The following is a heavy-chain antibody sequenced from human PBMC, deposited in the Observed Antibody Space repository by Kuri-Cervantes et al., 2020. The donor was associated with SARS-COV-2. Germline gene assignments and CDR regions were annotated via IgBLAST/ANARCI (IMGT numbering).Heavy chain of an antibody. V-gene: IGHV4-59*11. CDR3: AGVASRRCLAFDI. J-gene: IGHJ3*02. Sequence: GSLRLSCTVSGGSISSHYWSWIRQPPGKGLEWIGYIYYSGSTNYNPSLKSRVTISVDTSKNQFSLKLSSVTAADTAVYYCAGVASRRCLAFDIWGQGTMVTVSS. CDR1: GGSISSHY. CDR2: IYYSGST. D-gene: IGHD2-2*01.